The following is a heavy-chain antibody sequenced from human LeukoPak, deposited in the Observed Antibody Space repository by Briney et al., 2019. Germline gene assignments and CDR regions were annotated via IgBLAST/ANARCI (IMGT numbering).Heavy chain of an antibody. J-gene: IGHJ6*02. Sequence: SETLSLTRTVSGGSVSSGNYYWNWIRQPPGKGLEWIGYIYYSGSTNYNPSLKSRVTISVDTSKNQFSLKLSSVTAADTAVYYCARYCSSTSCYESGYYGMDVWGQGTTVTVSS. D-gene: IGHD2-2*01. CDR2: IYYSGST. V-gene: IGHV4-61*01. CDR3: ARYCSSTSCYESGYYGMDV. CDR1: GGSVSSGNYY.